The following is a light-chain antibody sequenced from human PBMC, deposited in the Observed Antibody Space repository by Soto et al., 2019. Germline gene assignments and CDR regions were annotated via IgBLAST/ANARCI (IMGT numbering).Light chain of an antibody. CDR3: AAWDDSLSALYV. Sequence: QSALTQPPSASGTPGQRVTISCSGSSSNIGSNYVYWYQQLPGTAPKLLIYRNNQRPSGVPDRFSGSKSGTSASLAISGLQSEDEADYYCAAWDDSLSALYVFGTGTKVTVL. V-gene: IGLV1-47*01. CDR1: SSNIGSNY. J-gene: IGLJ1*01. CDR2: RNN.